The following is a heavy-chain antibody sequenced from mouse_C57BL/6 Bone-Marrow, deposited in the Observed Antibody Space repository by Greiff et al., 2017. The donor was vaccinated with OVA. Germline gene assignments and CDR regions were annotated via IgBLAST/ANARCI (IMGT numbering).Heavy chain of an antibody. J-gene: IGHJ3*01. Sequence: QVQLQQPGAELVKPGASVKLSCKASGYTFTSYWMHWVKQRPGQGLEWIGMIHPNSGSTNYNEKFKSKATLTVDKSSSTAYMQLSSLTSEDSAVYYCALSYYSNYGEWFAYWGQGTLVTVSA. CDR2: IHPNSGST. D-gene: IGHD2-5*01. V-gene: IGHV1-64*01. CDR3: ALSYYSNYGEWFAY. CDR1: GYTFTSYW.